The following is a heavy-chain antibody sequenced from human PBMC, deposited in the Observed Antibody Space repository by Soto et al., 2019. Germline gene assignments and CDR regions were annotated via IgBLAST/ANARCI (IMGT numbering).Heavy chain of an antibody. V-gene: IGHV3-30*18. D-gene: IGHD3-10*01. J-gene: IGHJ6*02. CDR3: AKDFVYFRDYYYGMDV. CDR2: ISYDGSNK. CDR1: GFTFSSYG. Sequence: GGSLRLSCAASGFTFSSYGMHWVRQAPGKGLEWVAVISYDGSNKYYADSVKGRFTISRDNSKNTLYLQMNSLRAEDTAVHYCAKDFVYFRDYYYGMDVWGQGTTVTVSS.